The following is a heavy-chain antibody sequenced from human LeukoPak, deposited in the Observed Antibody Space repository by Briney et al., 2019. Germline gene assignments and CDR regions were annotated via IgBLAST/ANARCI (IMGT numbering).Heavy chain of an antibody. J-gene: IGHJ6*03. Sequence: GRSLRLSCAASGFMPTDYGMHWVRQAPGKGLEWVAAIWYDGSNIFYADSVKGRFTISRDNSKNALYLQMNSLRAEDTADYYCAKEGDRGEALYYYYMDVWGNGTTVTVSS. CDR1: GFMPTDYG. V-gene: IGHV3-33*06. D-gene: IGHD3-10*01. CDR3: AKEGDRGEALYYYYMDV. CDR2: IWYDGSNI.